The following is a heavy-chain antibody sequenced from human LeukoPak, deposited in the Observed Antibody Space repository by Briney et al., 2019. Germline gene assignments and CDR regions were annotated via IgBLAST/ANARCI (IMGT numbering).Heavy chain of an antibody. Sequence: GSLRLSCAASGFTVSSNYMSWVRQAPGEGLVWVSLIYSGGSTYYADSVKGRFTISRDNSKNTLYLQMNSLRAEDTAVYYCARGTSGYDFDYWGQGTLVTVSS. V-gene: IGHV3-53*01. J-gene: IGHJ4*02. CDR2: IYSGGST. CDR3: ARGTSGYDFDY. CDR1: GFTVSSNY. D-gene: IGHD5-12*01.